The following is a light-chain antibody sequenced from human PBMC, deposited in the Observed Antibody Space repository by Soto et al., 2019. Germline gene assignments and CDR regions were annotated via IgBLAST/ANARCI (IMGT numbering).Light chain of an antibody. CDR2: DAS. Sequence: EIVFTQSPATLSFSPGERATPSCRASQSVSSYLAWYQQKPGLAPRLLIYDASNRATGIPARFSGSGSGTDFTLTISSLEPEDFAVYYCQQRSNWPPITFGQGTRLEIK. CDR3: QQRSNWPPIT. J-gene: IGKJ5*01. CDR1: QSVSSY. V-gene: IGKV3-11*01.